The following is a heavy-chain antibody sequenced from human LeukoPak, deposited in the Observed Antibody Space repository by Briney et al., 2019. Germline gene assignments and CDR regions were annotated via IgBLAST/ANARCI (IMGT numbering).Heavy chain of an antibody. CDR1: GYTFTSYG. J-gene: IGHJ4*02. CDR3: ARDWVVGATGGPDFFDY. D-gene: IGHD1-26*01. V-gene: IGHV1-18*01. Sequence: ASVKVSCKASGYTFTSYGISWVRQAPGQGLEWMGWISAYNGNTNYAQKLQGRVTMTTDTSTSTAYMELRSLRSDDTAVYYCARDWVVGATGGPDFFDYWGQGTLVTVSS. CDR2: ISAYNGNT.